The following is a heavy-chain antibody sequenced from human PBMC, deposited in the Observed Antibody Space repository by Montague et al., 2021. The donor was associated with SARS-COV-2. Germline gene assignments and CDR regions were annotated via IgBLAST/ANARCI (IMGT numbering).Heavy chain of an antibody. CDR2: VYYNGDT. CDR1: GGSTASHY. V-gene: IGHV4-59*08. D-gene: IGHD6-19*01. CDR3: ARGWAFDP. J-gene: IGHJ3*01. Sequence: SETLSLTCTVSGGSTASHYWNWIRQSPGQRPELICYVYYNGDTKYNPSLQSRVTISIDTSENQFSLRLNSVTAADTAVYFCARGWAFDPWGQGRLVTVSS.